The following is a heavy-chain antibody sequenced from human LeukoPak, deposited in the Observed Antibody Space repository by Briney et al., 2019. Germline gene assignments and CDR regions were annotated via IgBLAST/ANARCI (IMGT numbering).Heavy chain of an antibody. CDR2: MNPNSGNT. CDR3: ARGYDFWSGYSTSFQH. CDR1: GYTFTSYD. J-gene: IGHJ1*01. V-gene: IGHV1-8*01. Sequence: ASVKVSCKASGYTFTSYDINWVRQATGQGLEWMGWMNPNSGNTGYAQKFQGRVTMTTDTSTSTAYMELRSLRSDDTAVYYCARGYDFWSGYSTSFQHWGQGTLVTVSS. D-gene: IGHD3-3*01.